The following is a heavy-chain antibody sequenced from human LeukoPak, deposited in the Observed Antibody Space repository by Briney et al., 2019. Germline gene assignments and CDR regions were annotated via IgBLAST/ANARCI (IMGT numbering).Heavy chain of an antibody. CDR3: ATNYGSGSYYILVY. J-gene: IGHJ4*02. Sequence: SETLSLTCAVSGYSISSGYYWGWIRQPPGEGLEWIGNIYHSGSTYYNPSLKSRVTISLDTSKNQFSLKLSSVTAADTAVYYCATNYGSGSYYILVYWGQGTLVTVSS. D-gene: IGHD3-10*01. CDR1: GYSISSGYY. V-gene: IGHV4-38-2*01. CDR2: IYHSGST.